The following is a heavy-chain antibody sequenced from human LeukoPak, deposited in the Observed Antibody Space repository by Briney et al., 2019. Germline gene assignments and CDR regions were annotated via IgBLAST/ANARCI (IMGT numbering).Heavy chain of an antibody. CDR3: ARTQRDGYKPFDY. CDR1: GGSISSYY. CDR2: IYYSGST. Sequence: PSETLSLTCTVSGGSISSYYWSWIRQPPGKGLEWIGYIYYSGSTNYNPSLKSRVTISVDTSKNQFSLKLSSVTAAGTAVYYCARTQRDGYKPFDYWGQGTLVTVSS. D-gene: IGHD5-24*01. V-gene: IGHV4-59*08. J-gene: IGHJ4*02.